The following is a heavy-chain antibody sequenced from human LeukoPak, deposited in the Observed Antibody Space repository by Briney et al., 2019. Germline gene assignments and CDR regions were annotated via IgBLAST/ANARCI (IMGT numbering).Heavy chain of an antibody. CDR3: ARQGGSGVITY. J-gene: IGHJ4*02. CDR1: GGSISSYY. Sequence: SETLSLTCTVSGGSISSYYWSWIRQPPGKGLEWIGYIYYSGSTNYNPSLKSRVTISVDTSKNQFSLKLSSVTAADTAVYYCARQGGSGVITYWGQGILVTVSS. V-gene: IGHV4-59*08. CDR2: IYYSGST. D-gene: IGHD3-22*01.